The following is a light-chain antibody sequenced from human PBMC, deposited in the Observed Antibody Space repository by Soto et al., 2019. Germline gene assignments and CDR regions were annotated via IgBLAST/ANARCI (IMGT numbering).Light chain of an antibody. CDR2: GAS. V-gene: IGKV3-20*01. CDR3: QQYGNSPPGT. CDR1: QSVDNSH. J-gene: IGKJ5*01. Sequence: IVLTKSPGTLYLPPVDRSKISFMGIQSVDNSHVAWYQPRRGLPPRLLIYGASNRATGIPDRFSGSGSGADFSLTIRRLEPEDFAVYFCQQYGNSPPGTFGQGTQVEIK.